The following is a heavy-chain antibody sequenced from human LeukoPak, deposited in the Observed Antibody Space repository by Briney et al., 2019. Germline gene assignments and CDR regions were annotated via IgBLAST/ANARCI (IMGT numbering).Heavy chain of an antibody. J-gene: IGHJ6*03. CDR2: IYCSGST. CDR3: ARGPGYGDLDKYYMDV. D-gene: IGHD4-17*01. CDR1: GGSISSYY. V-gene: IGHV4-59*01. Sequence: SETLSLTCTVSGGSISSYYWSWIRQPPGKGLEWIGYIYCSGSTNYNPSLKSRVTISVDTSKNQFSLKLSSVTAADTAVYYCARGPGYGDLDKYYMDVWGKGTTVTVSS.